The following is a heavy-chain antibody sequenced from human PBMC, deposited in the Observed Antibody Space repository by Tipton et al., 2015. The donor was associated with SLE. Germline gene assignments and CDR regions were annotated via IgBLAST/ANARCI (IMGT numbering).Heavy chain of an antibody. CDR2: ISGDGGST. V-gene: IGHV3-43*02. Sequence: GSLRLSCATSGFTFDDYAMHWVRQAPGKGLEWVSLISGDGGSTYYADSVKGRFTISRDNSKNSLYLQMNSLRTEDTALYYCAKEMYSSGWWPYWGQGTLVTVSS. CDR1: GFTFDDYA. J-gene: IGHJ4*02. CDR3: AKEMYSSGWWPY. D-gene: IGHD6-19*01.